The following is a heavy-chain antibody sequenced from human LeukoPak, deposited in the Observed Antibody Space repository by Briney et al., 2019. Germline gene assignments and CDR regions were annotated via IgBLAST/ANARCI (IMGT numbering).Heavy chain of an antibody. CDR1: GYTFTSYG. CDR2: ISAYNGNT. D-gene: IGHD6-13*01. CDR3: ARGFRWKQQLVRRAYYFDY. J-gene: IGHJ4*02. Sequence: GASVKVSCKASGYTFTSYGISWVRQAPGQGLEWMGWISAYNGNTNYAQKLQGRVTMTTDTSTSTAYMELRSLRSDDTAVYYCARGFRWKQQLVRRAYYFDYWGQGTLVTVSS. V-gene: IGHV1-18*01.